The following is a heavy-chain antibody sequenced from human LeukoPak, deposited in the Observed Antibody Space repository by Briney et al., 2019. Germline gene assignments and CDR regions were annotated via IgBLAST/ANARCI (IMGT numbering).Heavy chain of an antibody. Sequence: GGSLRLSGAFSGFTFNSHYVHWVRQAPGQGLLWVSRTTDDATTTYADSVRGRFTISRDIAKKTLYLQMNSLRAEDTAVYYCARGHLYSFDHWGQGALVTVSS. CDR3: ARGHLYSFDH. CDR1: GFTFNSHY. J-gene: IGHJ4*02. CDR2: TTDDATTT. V-gene: IGHV3-74*01. D-gene: IGHD4-11*01.